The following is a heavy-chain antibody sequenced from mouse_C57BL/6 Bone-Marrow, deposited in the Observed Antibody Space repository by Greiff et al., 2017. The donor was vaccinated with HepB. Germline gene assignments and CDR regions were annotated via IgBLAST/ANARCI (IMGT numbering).Heavy chain of an antibody. CDR1: GYSFTDYN. CDR3: ALYDYDGGPAMDY. V-gene: IGHV1-39*01. Sequence: EVKLQESGPELVKPGASVKISCKASGYSFTDYNMNWVKQSNGKSLEWIGVINPNYGTTSYNQKFKGKATLTVDQSSSTAYMQLNSLTSEDSAVYYCALYDYDGGPAMDYWGQGTSVTVSS. J-gene: IGHJ4*01. D-gene: IGHD2-4*01. CDR2: INPNYGTT.